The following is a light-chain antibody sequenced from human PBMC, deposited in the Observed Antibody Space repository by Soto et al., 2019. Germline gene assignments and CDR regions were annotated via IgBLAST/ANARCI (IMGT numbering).Light chain of an antibody. J-gene: IGLJ1*01. CDR1: NSDVGGYNY. V-gene: IGLV2-14*01. CDR3: SSCTDTRTLYV. Sequence: QSALTQPASVSGSPGQSITIPCTGTNSDVGGYNYVSWYQHHPGKAPKLMIYEVFNRSSGVSSRFSGSKSGSTASLTISGLQADDEADYYCSSCTDTRTLYVFGTGTKLTVL. CDR2: EVF.